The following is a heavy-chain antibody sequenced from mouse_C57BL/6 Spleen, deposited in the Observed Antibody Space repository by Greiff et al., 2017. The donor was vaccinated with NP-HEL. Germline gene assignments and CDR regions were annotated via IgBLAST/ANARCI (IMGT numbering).Heavy chain of an antibody. CDR3: ANYYGSRDYYAMDY. D-gene: IGHD1-1*01. J-gene: IGHJ4*01. Sequence: EVQLQQSGPGLVKPSQSLSLTCSVTGYSITSGYYWNWIRQFPGNKLEWMGYISYDGSNNYNPSLKNRISITRDTSKNQFFLKLNSVTTEDTATYYCANYYGSRDYYAMDYWGQGTSVTVSS. V-gene: IGHV3-6*01. CDR1: GYSITSGYY. CDR2: ISYDGSN.